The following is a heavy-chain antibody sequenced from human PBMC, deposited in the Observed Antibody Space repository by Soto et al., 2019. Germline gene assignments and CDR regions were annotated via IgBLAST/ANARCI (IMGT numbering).Heavy chain of an antibody. D-gene: IGHD5-18*01. V-gene: IGHV1-8*01. J-gene: IGHJ4*02. CDR3: ARTRYSYGVRGLGY. CDR1: GYTFTSYD. Sequence: ASVKVSCKASGYTFTSYDINWVRQATGQGLEWMGGMNPNSGNTGYAQKFQGRVTMTRNTSISTAYMELSSLRSEDTAVYYCARTRYSYGVRGLGYWGQGTLVTVSS. CDR2: MNPNSGNT.